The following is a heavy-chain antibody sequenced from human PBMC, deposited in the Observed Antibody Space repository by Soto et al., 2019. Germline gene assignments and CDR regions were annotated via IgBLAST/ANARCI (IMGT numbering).Heavy chain of an antibody. D-gene: IGHD3-9*01. CDR2: IIPIFGTA. CDR1: GCTVSSYA. Sequence: SVKVSCKASGCTVSSYAISCVRQAPGQVLEWMGGIIPIFGTANYAQKFQGRVTITADESTSTAYMELSSLRSEDTAVYYCARDQYYDILTGYYVYWYFDLWGRGTLVTVSS. CDR3: ARDQYYDILTGYYVYWYFDL. J-gene: IGHJ2*01. V-gene: IGHV1-69*13.